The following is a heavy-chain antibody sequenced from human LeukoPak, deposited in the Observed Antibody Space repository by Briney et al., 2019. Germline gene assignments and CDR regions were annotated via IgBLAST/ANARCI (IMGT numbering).Heavy chain of an antibody. Sequence: SETLSLTCTVSGGSISSSSYYWGWIRQPPGKGLEWIGSIYYSGSTNYNPSLKSRVTISVDTSKNQFSLKLTSLTAADTAVYYCARGSPIALYYFDYWGQGTLVTVSS. CDR3: ARGSPIALYYFDY. J-gene: IGHJ4*02. CDR1: GGSISSSSYY. V-gene: IGHV4-39*07. CDR2: IYYSGST.